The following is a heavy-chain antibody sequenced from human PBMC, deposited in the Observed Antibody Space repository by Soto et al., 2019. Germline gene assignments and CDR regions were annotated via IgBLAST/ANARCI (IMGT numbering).Heavy chain of an antibody. J-gene: IGHJ6*02. CDR1: GGSISSGDYY. CDR3: AREIRYYYGMDV. CDR2: IYYSGST. V-gene: IGHV4-30-4*01. Sequence: SETLSLTCTVSGGSISSGDYYWSWIRQPPGKGLEWIGYIYYSGSTYYNPSLTSRVTISVDTSKNQFSLKLSSVTAADTAVYYCAREIRYYYGMDVWGQGTTVTVSS.